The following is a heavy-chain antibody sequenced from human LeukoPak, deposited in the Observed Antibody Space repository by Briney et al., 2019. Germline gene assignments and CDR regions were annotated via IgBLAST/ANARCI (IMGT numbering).Heavy chain of an antibody. CDR3: AKEVYSGSYYYFDY. CDR1: GFTFSSYA. Sequence: GGSLRLSCAASGFTFSSYAMSWVRQAPGKGLEWVSSISASGGNTYYADSVKGRFTVSRDNSKNTLYLQMNSLRAEDTAVYYCAKEVYSGSYYYFDYWGQGTLVTVPS. V-gene: IGHV3-23*01. D-gene: IGHD1-26*01. CDR2: ISASGGNT. J-gene: IGHJ4*02.